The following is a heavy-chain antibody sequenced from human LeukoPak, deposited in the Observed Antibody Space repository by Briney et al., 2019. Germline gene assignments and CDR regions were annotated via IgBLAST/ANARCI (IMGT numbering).Heavy chain of an antibody. D-gene: IGHD4-23*01. Sequence: KAGGSLRLSCAASGFTFSSYSMNWVRQAPGKGLEWVSSISSSSSYIYYADSVKGRFTISRDDAKNSLYLQMNSLRAEDTAVYYCARDPPGGGNPTPGVIVDYWGQGTLVTVSS. CDR1: GFTFSSYS. V-gene: IGHV3-21*01. CDR2: ISSSSSYI. J-gene: IGHJ4*02. CDR3: ARDPPGGGNPTPGVIVDY.